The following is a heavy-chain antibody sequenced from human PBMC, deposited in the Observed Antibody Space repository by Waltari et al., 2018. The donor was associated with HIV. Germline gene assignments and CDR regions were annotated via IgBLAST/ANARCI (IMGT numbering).Heavy chain of an antibody. CDR3: ARALYDPGPSYFYGMDV. D-gene: IGHD3-3*01. V-gene: IGHV1-2*02. Sequence: QVHLVQSGTEVKKPGASVKVSCKASGYTFTGDYLHWVRQVPGQGLDWMEWINHKSGATNYAQNFQGRVTMTRDTSISTTHMELSRLRSDDTAVYYCARALYDPGPSYFYGMDVWGQGTTVTVSS. CDR2: INHKSGAT. CDR1: GYTFTGDY. J-gene: IGHJ6*02.